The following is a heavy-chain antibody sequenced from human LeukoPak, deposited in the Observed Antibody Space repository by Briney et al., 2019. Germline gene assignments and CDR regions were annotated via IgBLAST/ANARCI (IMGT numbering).Heavy chain of an antibody. CDR3: ARDSGRDYGDY. V-gene: IGHV3-74*01. CDR1: GFTFSSYA. D-gene: IGHD4-17*01. J-gene: IGHJ4*02. CDR2: INSDGSST. Sequence: GGSLRLSCAASGFTFSSYAMSWVRQAPGKGLEWVSRINSDGSSTSYADSVKGRFTISRDNAKNTLYLQMNSLRAEDTAVYYCARDSGRDYGDYWGQGTLVTVSS.